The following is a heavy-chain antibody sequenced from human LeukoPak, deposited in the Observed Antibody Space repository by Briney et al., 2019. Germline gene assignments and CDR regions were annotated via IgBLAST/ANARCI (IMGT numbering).Heavy chain of an antibody. Sequence: SETLSLTCAVYGGSISSYYWSWIRQPPGKGLEWIGYIYYSGSTNYNPSLKSRVTISVDTSKNQFSLKLSSVTAADTAVYYCARSNYDFWSGYPFDYWGQGTLVTVSS. J-gene: IGHJ4*02. CDR3: ARSNYDFWSGYPFDY. CDR2: IYYSGST. CDR1: GGSISSYY. D-gene: IGHD3-3*01. V-gene: IGHV4-59*12.